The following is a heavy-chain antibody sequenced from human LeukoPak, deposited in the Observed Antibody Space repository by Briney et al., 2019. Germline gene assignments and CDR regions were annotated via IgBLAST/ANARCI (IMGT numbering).Heavy chain of an antibody. D-gene: IGHD5-18*01. CDR2: IIPIFGTA. V-gene: IGHV1-69*13. CDR1: GGTFSSYA. J-gene: IGHJ4*02. Sequence: ASVKVSCKASGGTFSSYAISWVRQAPGQGLEWMGGIIPIFGTANYAQKFQGRVTITADESTSTAYMELSSLKAEDTAVYYCARAVLDTAMLMSPYYFDYWGQGTLVTVSS. CDR3: ARAVLDTAMLMSPYYFDY.